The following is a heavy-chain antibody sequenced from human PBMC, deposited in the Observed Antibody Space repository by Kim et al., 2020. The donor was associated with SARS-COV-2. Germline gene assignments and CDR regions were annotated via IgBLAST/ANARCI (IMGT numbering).Heavy chain of an antibody. J-gene: IGHJ1*01. CDR1: GFTFSMSV. CDR3: SRAFLDSGSYRPYLN. D-gene: IGHD3-16*02. V-gene: IGHV3-23*01. Sequence: GGSLRLSCAASGFTFSMSVMSWVRQAPGKGLDWVSAINSGGGTTYADSVKGRFTISRDNSKNTLYLQMVSLIAEDTAFDYCSRAFLDSGSYRPYLNWG. CDR2: INSGGGT.